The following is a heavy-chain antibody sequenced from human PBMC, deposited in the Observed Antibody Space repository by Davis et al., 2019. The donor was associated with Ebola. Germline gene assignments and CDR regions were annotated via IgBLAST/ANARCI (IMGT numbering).Heavy chain of an antibody. CDR2: INTNTGNP. CDR1: GYTFSSYA. V-gene: IGHV7-4-1*02. Sequence: AASVTVSCKASGYTFSSYAMNWVRQAPGQGLEWMGWINTNTGNPTYAQGFTGRFVFSLDTSVSTAYLQISSLKAEDTAVYFCAREGASLKHPASYYYYGMDVWGKGTTVTVSS. J-gene: IGHJ6*04. D-gene: IGHD3-16*01. CDR3: AREGASLKHPASYYYYGMDV.